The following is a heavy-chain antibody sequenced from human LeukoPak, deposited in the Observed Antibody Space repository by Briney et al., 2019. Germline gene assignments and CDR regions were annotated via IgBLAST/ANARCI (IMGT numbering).Heavy chain of an antibody. V-gene: IGHV1-69*04. CDR1: GGTFSSYA. D-gene: IGHD3-10*01. CDR3: ASQYYYGSGSHS. CDR2: IIPILGIA. Sequence: ASVKVSCKASGGTFSSYAISWVRQAPGQGLEWMGRIIPILGIANYAQKFQGRVTITADKSTSTAYMELSSLRSEDTAVYYCASQYYYGSGSHSWGQGTLVTVSS. J-gene: IGHJ4*02.